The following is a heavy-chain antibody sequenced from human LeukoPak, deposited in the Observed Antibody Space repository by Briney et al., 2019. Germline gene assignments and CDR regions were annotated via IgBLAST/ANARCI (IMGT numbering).Heavy chain of an antibody. D-gene: IGHD2-15*01. J-gene: IGHJ4*02. CDR2: IYYSGST. CDR1: GGSMSSYY. CDR3: ARAGYCSGVSCYSAVPGKY. V-gene: IGHV4-59*08. Sequence: SETLSLTCTVSGGSMSSYYWSWIRQSPGKGLEWIGYIYYSGSTNYNPSLRSRLTISLDTSKNQFSLQLGSVTPTDTAVYYCARAGYCSGVSCYSAVPGKYWGQGALVTVSS.